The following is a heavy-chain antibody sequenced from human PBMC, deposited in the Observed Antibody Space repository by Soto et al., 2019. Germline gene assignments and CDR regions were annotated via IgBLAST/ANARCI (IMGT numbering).Heavy chain of an antibody. J-gene: IGHJ5*02. CDR3: ARGVTMVRGVIRWFDP. CDR1: GGSISSGDYY. V-gene: IGHV4-30-4*01. CDR2: IYYSGST. D-gene: IGHD3-10*01. Sequence: QVQLQESGPGPVKPSQTLSLTCTVSGGSISSGDYYWSWIRQPPGKGLEWIGYIYYSGSTYYNPSLKSRVTISVDTSKNQFSLNLSSVTAADTAVYYCARGVTMVRGVIRWFDPWGQGTLVTVSS.